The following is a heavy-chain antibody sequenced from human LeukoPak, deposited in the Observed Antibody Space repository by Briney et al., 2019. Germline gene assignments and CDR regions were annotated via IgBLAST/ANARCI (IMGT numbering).Heavy chain of an antibody. CDR3: ARKVPLYDFWSGSPGAHFDY. J-gene: IGHJ4*02. CDR2: INHSGST. V-gene: IGHV4-34*01. D-gene: IGHD3-3*01. CDR1: GGSISGYY. Sequence: KTSETLSLTCTVSGGSISGYYWSWIRQPPGKGLEWIGEINHSGSTNYNPSLKSRVTISVDTSKNQFSLKLSSVTAADTAVYYCARKVPLYDFWSGSPGAHFDYWGQGTLVTVSS.